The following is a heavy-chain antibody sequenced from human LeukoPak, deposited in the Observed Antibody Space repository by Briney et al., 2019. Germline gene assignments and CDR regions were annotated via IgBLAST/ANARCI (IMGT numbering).Heavy chain of an antibody. CDR2: IKQDGSEK. J-gene: IGHJ3*02. CDR3: ARLVGMVTTYDI. V-gene: IGHV3-7*04. Sequence: GSLRLSCAASGFTFRSHWMSWVRQAPGKGLQWVASIKQDGSEKLYLDSVRGRFTISRDNAENSLYLQMNSLRDEDTAVYYCARLVGMVTTYDIWGQGTMVTVSS. D-gene: IGHD5-24*01. CDR1: GFTFRSHW.